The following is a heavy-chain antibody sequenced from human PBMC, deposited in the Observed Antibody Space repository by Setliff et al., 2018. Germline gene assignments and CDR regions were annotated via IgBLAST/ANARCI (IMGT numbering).Heavy chain of an antibody. Sequence: GSLRLSCAASGFTFSIYEMNWVRQAPGKGLEWVSYINSGGSLIYYADSVKGRFTISRDNAKSSLYLQMNSLRAEDTAVYYCARDLIRGAPNWFDPWGQGTLVTVSS. J-gene: IGHJ5*02. CDR3: ARDLIRGAPNWFDP. V-gene: IGHV3-48*03. CDR2: INSGGSLI. CDR1: GFTFSIYE. D-gene: IGHD3-10*01.